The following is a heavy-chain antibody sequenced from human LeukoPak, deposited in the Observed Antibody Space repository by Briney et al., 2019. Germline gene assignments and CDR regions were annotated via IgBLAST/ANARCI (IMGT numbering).Heavy chain of an antibody. CDR2: IYYDGST. CDR3: ARYTAMVPFDY. D-gene: IGHD5-18*01. CDR1: GGYIRGYH. Sequence: SETLSLTCSVSGGYIRGYHWSWIRQPPGKGLEWIGYIYYDGSTNYNPSLKSRVTISVDTSKNQFPLKVRSVTAADTAVYYCARYTAMVPFDYWGQGTLVTVSS. J-gene: IGHJ4*02. V-gene: IGHV4-59*01.